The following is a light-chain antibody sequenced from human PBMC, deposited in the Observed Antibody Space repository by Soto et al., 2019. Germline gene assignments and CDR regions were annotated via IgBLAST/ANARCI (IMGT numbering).Light chain of an antibody. CDR2: GAS. CDR3: QQYGSSPPYT. V-gene: IGKV3-20*01. CDR1: QSVSSSY. J-gene: IGKJ2*01. Sequence: EIVLTQSPGTLSLSPGESATLSCRASQSVSSSYLAWYQQQPGQAPKLLIYGASSRDTGIPDRFSGSGSGTDVTLTISRLEPEEFAVYYCQQYGSSPPYTFGQGTKLEIK.